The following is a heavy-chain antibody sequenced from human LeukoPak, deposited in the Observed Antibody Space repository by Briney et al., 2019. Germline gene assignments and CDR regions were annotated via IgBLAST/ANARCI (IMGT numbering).Heavy chain of an antibody. CDR1: GGSISSGSYY. D-gene: IGHD1-14*01. J-gene: IGHJ4*02. V-gene: IGHV4-61*02. CDR3: ARANRRWDFDY. Sequence: PSETLSLTCTVSGGSISSGSYYWSWIRQPAGKGLEWIGRIYTSGSTNYNPSLKSRVTISVDTSKNQFSLKLSSTAADTAVYYCARANRRWDFDYWGQGTLVTVSS. CDR2: IYTSGST.